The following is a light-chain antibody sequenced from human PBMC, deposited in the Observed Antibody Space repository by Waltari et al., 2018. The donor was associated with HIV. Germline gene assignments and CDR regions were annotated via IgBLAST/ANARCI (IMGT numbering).Light chain of an antibody. CDR2: GVY. CDR3: CSYTAIHTLI. V-gene: IGLV2-14*01. Sequence: QSALTQPASVSGSPGQSLPISCAGTTRDIGIFDSVSWYQQHPGRAPQLMIFGVYSRPSGVSSRFSGSKSGNTASLTISGLQAEDEANYYCCSYTAIHTLIFGGGTKLTVL. CDR1: TRDIGIFDS. J-gene: IGLJ2*01.